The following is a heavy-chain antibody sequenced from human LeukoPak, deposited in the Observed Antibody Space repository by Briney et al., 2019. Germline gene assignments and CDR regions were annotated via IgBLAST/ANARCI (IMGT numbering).Heavy chain of an antibody. CDR1: GFTFSSYS. CDR3: ANRGREYYFDY. V-gene: IGHV3-21*04. Sequence: GGSLRLSCAASGFTFSSYSMNWVRQAPGKGLEWVSSISSSSSYIYYADSVKGRFTISRDNSKNTLYLQMDSLRAEDTAVYYCANRGREYYFDYWGQGTLVTVSS. J-gene: IGHJ4*02. CDR2: ISSSSSYI.